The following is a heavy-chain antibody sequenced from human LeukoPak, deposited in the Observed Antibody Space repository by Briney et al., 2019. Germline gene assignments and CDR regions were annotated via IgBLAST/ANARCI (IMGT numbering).Heavy chain of an antibody. D-gene: IGHD3-22*01. J-gene: IGHJ4*02. Sequence: GGSLRLSCAASGFTFSSYSIHWVRQAPGKGLEWVAGISYDGSNKYYADSVKGRFTISRDNSKNTLYLQMNSLRAEDTAVYYCAKLLYYYDSSQPYWGQGTLVTVSS. CDR3: AKLLYYYDSSQPY. CDR1: GFTFSSYS. CDR2: ISYDGSNK. V-gene: IGHV3-30*18.